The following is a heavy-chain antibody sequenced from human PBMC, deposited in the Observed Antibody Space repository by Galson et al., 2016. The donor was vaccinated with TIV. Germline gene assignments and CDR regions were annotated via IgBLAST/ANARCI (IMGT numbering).Heavy chain of an antibody. CDR3: ATATVPNLGDY. CDR1: GFAVSSIY. V-gene: IGHV3-53*05. Sequence: SLRLSCATSGFAVSSIYGSWVRQAPGKGLEWVSIIYPSGDTYYKEPMKGRFTISRDNSKNTHYLQMSNLRPEDTAVYFCATATVPNLGDYWGQGGVVTVSS. J-gene: IGHJ4*02. CDR2: IYPSGDT. D-gene: IGHD1-1*01.